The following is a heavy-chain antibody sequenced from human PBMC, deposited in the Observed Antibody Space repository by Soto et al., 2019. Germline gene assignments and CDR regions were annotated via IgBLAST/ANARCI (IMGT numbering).Heavy chain of an antibody. V-gene: IGHV1-18*01. CDR3: AIHPIAVVPAAIPDSYYDMDV. D-gene: IGHD2-2*02. CDR2: ISAYNGNT. CDR1: GYTFTSYG. J-gene: IGHJ6*02. Sequence: ASVKVSCKASGYTFTSYGISWVRQAPGQGLEWMGWISAYNGNTNYAQKLQGRVTMTTDTSTSTAYMELRSLRSDDTAVYYCAIHPIAVVPAAIPDSYYDMDVWGQGTTVTVSS.